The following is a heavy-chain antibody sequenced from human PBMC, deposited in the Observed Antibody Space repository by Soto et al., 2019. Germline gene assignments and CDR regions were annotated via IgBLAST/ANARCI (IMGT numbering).Heavy chain of an antibody. CDR1: GGSISSYY. V-gene: IGHV4-59*01. Sequence: LSLTCTVSGGSISSYYWSWIRQPPGKGLEWIGYIYYSGSTNYNPSLKSRVTISVDTSKNQFSLKLSSVTAADTAVYYCARESAGDYYYYGMDVWGQGTTVTVSS. J-gene: IGHJ6*02. D-gene: IGHD6-13*01. CDR3: ARESAGDYYYYGMDV. CDR2: IYYSGST.